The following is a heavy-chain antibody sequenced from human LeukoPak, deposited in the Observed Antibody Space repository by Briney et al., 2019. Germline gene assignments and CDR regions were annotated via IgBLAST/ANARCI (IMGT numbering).Heavy chain of an antibody. CDR3: ARGSRRCSSTSCYSNMNWFDP. J-gene: IGHJ5*02. V-gene: IGHV1-69*05. CDR2: IIPIFGTA. Sequence: SVKVSCKASGGTFSSYAISWVRPAPGQGLEWMGGIIPIFGTANYAQKFQGRVTITTDESTSTAYMELSSLRSEDTAVYYCARGSRRCSSTSCYSNMNWFDPWGQGTLVTVSS. CDR1: GGTFSSYA. D-gene: IGHD2-2*01.